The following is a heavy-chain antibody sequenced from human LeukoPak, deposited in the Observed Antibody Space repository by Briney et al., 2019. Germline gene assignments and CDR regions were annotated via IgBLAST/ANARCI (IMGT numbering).Heavy chain of an antibody. CDR1: GGSFSGYY. CDR2: INHSGST. J-gene: IGHJ4*02. V-gene: IGHV4-34*01. D-gene: IGHD5-18*01. CDR3: ARGQIQLWSPTYIDY. Sequence: SETLSLTCAVYGGSFSGYYWSWIRQPPGKGLEWIGEINHSGSTNYNPSLKSRVTISVATSKNQFSLKLSSVTAADTAVYYCARGQIQLWSPTYIDYWGQGTLVTVSS.